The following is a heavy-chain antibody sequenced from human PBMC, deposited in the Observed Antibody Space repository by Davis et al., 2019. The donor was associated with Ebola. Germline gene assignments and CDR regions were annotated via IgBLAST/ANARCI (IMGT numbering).Heavy chain of an antibody. D-gene: IGHD5-18*01. J-gene: IGHJ6*02. Sequence: MPSETLSLTCAVSGGFVSSGGYSWSWIRQPPGKGLEWIGYYYYTGSTYYNPSLKSRVTISVDTSKNQFSLKLSSVTAADTAVYYCVTRVVGYSYGYYYYGMDVWGQGTTVTVSS. CDR1: GGFVSSGGYS. CDR2: YYYTGST. CDR3: VTRVVGYSYGYYYYGMDV. V-gene: IGHV4-30-2*03.